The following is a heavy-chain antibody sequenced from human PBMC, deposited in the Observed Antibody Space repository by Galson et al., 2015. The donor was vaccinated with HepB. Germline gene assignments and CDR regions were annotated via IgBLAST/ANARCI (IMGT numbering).Heavy chain of an antibody. CDR2: INHSGST. V-gene: IGHV4-34*01. CDR1: GGSFSGYY. D-gene: IGHD3-9*01. CDR3: ARGGRLYDIPSRRAFDI. Sequence: SETLSLTCAVYGGSFSGYYWSWIRQPPGKGLEWIGEINHSGSTNYNPSLKSRVTISVDTSKNQFSLKLSSVTAADTAVYYCARGGRLYDIPSRRAFDIWGQGTMVTVSS. J-gene: IGHJ3*02.